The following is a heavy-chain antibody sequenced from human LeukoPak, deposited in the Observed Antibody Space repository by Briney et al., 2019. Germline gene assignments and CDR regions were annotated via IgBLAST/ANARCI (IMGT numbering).Heavy chain of an antibody. V-gene: IGHV4-59*01. D-gene: IGHD4-23*01. CDR2: IYYSGST. CDR1: GGSISSYY. CDR3: ARAGLRWFDY. Sequence: SETLSLTCTVSGGSISSYYWSWIRQPPGKGLEWIGYIYYSGSTNYNPSLKSRVTISVDTSKNQFSLKLSSVTAADTAVYYCARAGLRWFDYWGQGTLVTVSS. J-gene: IGHJ4*02.